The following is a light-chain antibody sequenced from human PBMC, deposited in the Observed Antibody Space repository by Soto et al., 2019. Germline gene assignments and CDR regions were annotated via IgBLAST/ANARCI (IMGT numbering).Light chain of an antibody. V-gene: IGKV1-5*03. CDR2: KAS. CDR1: QSISDW. Sequence: DIQMTHSPSTLSASIGDRVTITCRSSQSISDWLAWHQQKPGKAPKLLIYKASSLESGVPSRFSGSGSGTEFTLTISSLRPDDFATYYCLQYETYWTFGQGTKVDI. J-gene: IGKJ1*01. CDR3: LQYETYWT.